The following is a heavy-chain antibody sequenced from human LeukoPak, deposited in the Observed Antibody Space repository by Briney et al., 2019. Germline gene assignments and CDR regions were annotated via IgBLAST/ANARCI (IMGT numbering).Heavy chain of an antibody. CDR1: GGSISSYY. J-gene: IGHJ3*01. CDR2: IYYSGST. D-gene: IGHD2-2*01. V-gene: IGHV4-59*01. Sequence: SETLCLTCTVSGGSISSYYWSWIRQPPGKGLEWIGYIYYSGSTNYTPSLKSRVTISVDTSKNQFSLNLTSVTTADTAVYSCARVSCSSTSCPRRDALDVWGQGTMVTVSS. CDR3: ARVSCSSTSCPRRDALDV.